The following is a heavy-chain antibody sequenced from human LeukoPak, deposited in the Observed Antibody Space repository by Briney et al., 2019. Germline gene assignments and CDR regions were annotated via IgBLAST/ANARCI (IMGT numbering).Heavy chain of an antibody. Sequence: SETLSLTCTVSGASIGSSLYFWGWFRQPPGKGLEWIGSIYYRPTTYYNPSLKSRGTISLDTPNNQFSLKLTSVTAADTAFYYCARGRNWNFQAYFDYWGLGSLVSVSS. J-gene: IGHJ4*02. V-gene: IGHV4-39*07. D-gene: IGHD1-1*01. CDR2: IYYRPTT. CDR3: ARGRNWNFQAYFDY. CDR1: GASIGSSLYF.